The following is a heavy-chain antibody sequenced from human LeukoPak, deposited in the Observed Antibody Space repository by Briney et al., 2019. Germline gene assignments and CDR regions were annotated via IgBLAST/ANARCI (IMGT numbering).Heavy chain of an antibody. J-gene: IGHJ4*02. CDR1: GFTFDDYA. CDR3: ARAAGGTSRDY. D-gene: IGHD1-26*01. Sequence: GGSLRLSCAVSGFTFDDYAMHWVRQVPGKGLEWVSGINWNSDSIGYADSVKGRFTISRDNAKNSLYLQMNSLRDDDTAVYYCARAAGGTSRDYWGQGTLVTVSS. CDR2: INWNSDSI. V-gene: IGHV3-9*01.